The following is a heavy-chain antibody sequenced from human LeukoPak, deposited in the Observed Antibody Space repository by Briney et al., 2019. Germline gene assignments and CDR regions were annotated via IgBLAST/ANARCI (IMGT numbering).Heavy chain of an antibody. CDR1: GFTFSTYC. J-gene: IGHJ4*02. CDR3: ARDRWFGESLPAHFEY. D-gene: IGHD3-10*01. Sequence: PGGSLRLSCAASGFTFSTYCMTWLRQTPGKGLEWVANIKQDGSEKYYVDSVKGRFTISRDNAKNSLYLQMNSLRAEDTAFYYCARDRWFGESLPAHFEYWGQGTLVTVSS. CDR2: IKQDGSEK. V-gene: IGHV3-7*01.